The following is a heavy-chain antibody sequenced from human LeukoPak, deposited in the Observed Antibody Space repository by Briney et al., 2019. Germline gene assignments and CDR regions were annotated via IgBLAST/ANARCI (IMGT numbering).Heavy chain of an antibody. V-gene: IGHV4-59*01. CDR2: IQYSGST. J-gene: IGHJ1*01. CDR1: GGSITSYY. Sequence: SETLSLTCTVSGGSITSYYWSWIRQPPGKGLEWIGYIQYSGSTNYNPSLKSRVTISVDTSKNQFSLKLTSVTAADTAVYYCARGQYSGYFWGQGTLVTVSS. D-gene: IGHD5-12*01. CDR3: ARGQYSGYF.